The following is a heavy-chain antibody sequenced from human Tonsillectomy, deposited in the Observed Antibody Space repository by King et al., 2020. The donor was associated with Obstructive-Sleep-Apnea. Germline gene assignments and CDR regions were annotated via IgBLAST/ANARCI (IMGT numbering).Heavy chain of an antibody. CDR2: IYYSGST. D-gene: IGHD6-13*01. CDR1: GGSISSSSYY. V-gene: IGHV4-39*07. J-gene: IGHJ4*02. CDR3: ARDYGSSWYTCFDY. Sequence: QLQESGPGLVKPSETLSLTCTVSGGSISSSSYYWGWIRQPPGKGLEWIGSIYYSGSTYYNPSLKSRVTISVDTSKNQFSLKLSSVTAADTAVYYCARDYGSSWYTCFDYWGQGTLVTVSS.